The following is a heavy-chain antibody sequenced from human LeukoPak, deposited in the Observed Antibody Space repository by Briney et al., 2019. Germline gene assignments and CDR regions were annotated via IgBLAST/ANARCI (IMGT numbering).Heavy chain of an antibody. D-gene: IGHD3-3*01. J-gene: IGHJ6*02. CDR2: ISGSSSYI. CDR3: ARDRTIFGVATPGWGYYGMDV. Sequence: PGGSLRLSCAASGFTFSSYSMNWVRQAPGKGLEWVSSISGSSSYIYYADSVKGRFTISRDNAKNSLYLQMNSLRTEDTAVYYCARDRTIFGVATPGWGYYGMDVWGQGTTVTVSS. V-gene: IGHV3-21*01. CDR1: GFTFSSYS.